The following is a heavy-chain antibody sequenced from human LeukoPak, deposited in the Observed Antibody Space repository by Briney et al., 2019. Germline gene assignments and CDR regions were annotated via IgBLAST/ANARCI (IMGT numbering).Heavy chain of an antibody. D-gene: IGHD1-14*01. Sequence: PSETLSLTCAVQGASLRGSYWSWIRQPPGKGLQWIGQIDHSGSTHSIPSLKSRVTISPDTSQSQVSLKVNSVTAADTAVYFCARGGNGWYFDLWGRGTLVTVSS. CDR1: GASLRGSY. J-gene: IGHJ2*01. CDR3: ARGGNGWYFDL. CDR2: IDHSGST. V-gene: IGHV4-34*01.